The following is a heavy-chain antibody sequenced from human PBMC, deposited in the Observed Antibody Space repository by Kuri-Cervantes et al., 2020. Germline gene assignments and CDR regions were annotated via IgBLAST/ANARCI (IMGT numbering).Heavy chain of an antibody. J-gene: IGHJ4*02. CDR2: ISYDGSNK. D-gene: IGHD3-10*01. CDR1: GFSFSSYA. V-gene: IGHV3-30*01. CDR3: AKVFSVQVVRGVYFDY. Sequence: GGSLRLSCAASGFSFSSYAMHWVRQAPGKGLEWVAAISYDGSNKYYADSVKGRFTISRDNSKNTLYLQMNSLRAEDTAVYYCAKVFSVQVVRGVYFDYWGQGTLVTVSS.